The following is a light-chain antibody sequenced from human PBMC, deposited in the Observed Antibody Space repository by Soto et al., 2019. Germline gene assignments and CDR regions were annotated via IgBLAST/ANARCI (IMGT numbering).Light chain of an antibody. CDR1: SSDVGGFNY. V-gene: IGLV2-14*01. J-gene: IGLJ2*01. Sequence: QSALTQPASVSGSPGQSITIFCTGTSSDVGGFNYVSWYQHHPGKAPKLMIYEVSNRPSGVSNRFSGSKSGDTASLTISGLQAEDEAHYYCTSYTSTTFVVVGGGTKLTVL. CDR3: TSYTSTTFVV. CDR2: EVS.